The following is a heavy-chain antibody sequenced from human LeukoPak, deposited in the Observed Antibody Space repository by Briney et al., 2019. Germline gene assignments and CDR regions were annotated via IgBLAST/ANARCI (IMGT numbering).Heavy chain of an antibody. CDR3: AKDRGYCSGGSCQYYYYGMDV. Sequence: GGSLRLSCAASGFTFSSYGMHWVRQAPGKGLEWVAVISYDGSNKYYADSVKGRFTISRDNSKITLSLQMNSLRAEDTAVYYCAKDRGYCSGGSCQYYYYGMDVWGQGTTVTVSS. CDR1: GFTFSSYG. V-gene: IGHV3-30*18. J-gene: IGHJ6*02. CDR2: ISYDGSNK. D-gene: IGHD2-15*01.